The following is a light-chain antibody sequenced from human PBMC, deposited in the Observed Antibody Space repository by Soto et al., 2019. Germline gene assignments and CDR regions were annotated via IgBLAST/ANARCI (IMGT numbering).Light chain of an antibody. V-gene: IGKV3-20*01. CDR2: GAS. Sequence: EIVLTQSPGTLYLSPGERATLSCRASQSVSSSYLAWYQQKSGQAHTLLIFGASSRSTGIPDRFIGSGSGTDFTLTISRLEPEDFAVYYCQQYGSSPNTFGQGTKLEIK. J-gene: IGKJ2*01. CDR3: QQYGSSPNT. CDR1: QSVSSSY.